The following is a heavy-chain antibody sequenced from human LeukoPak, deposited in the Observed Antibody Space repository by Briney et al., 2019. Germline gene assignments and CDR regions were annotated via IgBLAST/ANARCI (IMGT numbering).Heavy chain of an antibody. V-gene: IGHV3-23*01. J-gene: IGHJ4*02. D-gene: IGHD3-22*01. CDR3: ARGGHYYDSSGYPIDY. CDR1: GFTFRSYV. Sequence: GGSLRLSCAASGFTFRSYVMSWVRLAPGKGLEWVSGLNTDGAWIYYADSVKGRFTISRDNSENTLYLQMNSLRAEDTAVYYCARGGHYYDSSGYPIDYWGQGTLVTVSS. CDR2: LNTDGAWI.